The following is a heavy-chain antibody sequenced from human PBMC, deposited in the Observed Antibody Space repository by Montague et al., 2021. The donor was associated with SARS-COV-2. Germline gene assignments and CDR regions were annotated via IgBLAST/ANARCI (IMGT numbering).Heavy chain of an antibody. CDR2: IDFSANTI. CDR1: RFTYSNYE. CDR3: ARGGPRHLPPSDLDY. Sequence: SLRLSCAASRFTYSNYEMNWVRQAPGKGLEWISYIDFSANTIYYADSVKGRSTISRDNAKNSLYLQMDSLGVEDTAIYYCARGGPRHLPPSDLDYWGRGTLVTVSS. J-gene: IGHJ4*02. V-gene: IGHV3-48*03. D-gene: IGHD1-14*01.